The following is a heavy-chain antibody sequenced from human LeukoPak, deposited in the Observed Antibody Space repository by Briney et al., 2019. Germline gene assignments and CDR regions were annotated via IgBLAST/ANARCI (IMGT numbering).Heavy chain of an antibody. CDR3: AREKSHALDY. CDR2: ISSSGSTI. Sequence: GGSLRLSCTASGFTFSSSEMNWVRQAPGKGLEWLSYISSSGSTIFYADSVKGRFTISRDNAKNSLCLQMNSLRAVDTAVYYCAREKSHALDYWGQGTLVTVSS. V-gene: IGHV3-48*03. J-gene: IGHJ4*02. CDR1: GFTFSSSE.